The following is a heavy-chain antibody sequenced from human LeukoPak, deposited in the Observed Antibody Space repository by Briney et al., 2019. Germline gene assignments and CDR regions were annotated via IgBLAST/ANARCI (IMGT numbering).Heavy chain of an antibody. CDR3: ARADHHAWFDP. Sequence: GGCLRLSCAASGFTFSSYSMNWVRQAPGKGLEWVSSISSSSSYIYYADSVKGRFTISRDNAKNSLYLQMNSLRAEDTAVYYCARADHHAWFDPWGQGTLVTVSS. V-gene: IGHV3-21*01. J-gene: IGHJ5*02. CDR2: ISSSSSYI. CDR1: GFTFSSYS.